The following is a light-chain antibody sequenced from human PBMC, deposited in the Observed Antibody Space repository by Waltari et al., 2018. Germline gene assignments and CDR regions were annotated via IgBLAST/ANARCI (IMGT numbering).Light chain of an antibody. V-gene: IGKV2-30*02. CDR1: QSLVHSNGNTY. CDR3: GQGAHLPT. J-gene: IGKJ1*01. Sequence: DVVMTQSPLSLPITPGQPASISCRSSQSLVHSNGNTYLSWYQQKPGQPPRLLIYRVSNRYSGVPDRFSGSGAGTDFTLKISRVEAEDVGVYYCGQGAHLPTFGQGTKVEIK. CDR2: RVS.